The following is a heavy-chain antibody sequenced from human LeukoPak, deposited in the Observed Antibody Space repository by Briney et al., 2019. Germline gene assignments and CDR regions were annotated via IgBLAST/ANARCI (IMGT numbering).Heavy chain of an antibody. D-gene: IGHD2-2*01. CDR3: ARARVGYCSSTSCWGPYYFDY. CDR2: INPNSGGT. Sequence: GASVKVSCEASGYTFAGYYMHWVRQAPGQGLEWMGWINPNSGGTNYAQKFQGRVTMTRDTSISTAYMELSRLRSDDTAVYYCARARVGYCSSTSCWGPYYFDYWGQGTLVTVSS. V-gene: IGHV1-2*02. J-gene: IGHJ4*02. CDR1: GYTFAGYY.